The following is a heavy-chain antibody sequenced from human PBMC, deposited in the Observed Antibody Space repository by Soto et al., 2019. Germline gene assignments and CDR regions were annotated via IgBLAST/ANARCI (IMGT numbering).Heavy chain of an antibody. CDR1: GGTFSSYT. J-gene: IGHJ6*02. CDR2: IIPILGIA. D-gene: IGHD6-13*01. CDR3: ARAYGSSWSPSYYYYGMDV. Sequence: QVQLVQSGAEVKKPGSSVKVSCKASGGTFSSYTISWVRQAPGQGLEWMGRIIPILGIANYAQKFQGRVTIPADKSPSTAYMELSSLRSAATAVYYCARAYGSSWSPSYYYYGMDVWGQGTTVTVSS. V-gene: IGHV1-69*02.